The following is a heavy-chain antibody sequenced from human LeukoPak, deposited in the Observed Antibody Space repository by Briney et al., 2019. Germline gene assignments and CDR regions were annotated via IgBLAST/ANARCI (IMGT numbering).Heavy chain of an antibody. CDR1: GYSISSGYY. V-gene: IGHV4-38-2*01. CDR2: IYHSGST. Sequence: PSESLSLTCAVSGYSISSGYYWGWIRQPPGKGLEWIGGIYHSGSTYYNPSLKSRVTISVDTSKNQFSLKLSSVTAADTAVYYCARHSGYSYAIQTWGQGTMVTVSS. J-gene: IGHJ3*01. CDR3: ARHSGYSYAIQT. D-gene: IGHD5-18*01.